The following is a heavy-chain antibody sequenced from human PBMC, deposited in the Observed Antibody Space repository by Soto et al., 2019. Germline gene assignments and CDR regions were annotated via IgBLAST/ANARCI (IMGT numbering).Heavy chain of an antibody. J-gene: IGHJ4*02. Sequence: QLQLQESGPGLVKPSETLSLTCTVSGGSITSNAYYWGWIRQPPGKGLEWLGYTSYSGSASYNPSLKCRFTMSVDTSKSQFSLKLSSVTAADTAVYYCARRPKRGSYSWCFDYWGQGTLVTVSS. D-gene: IGHD1-26*01. V-gene: IGHV4-39*01. CDR2: TSYSGSA. CDR1: GGSITSNAYY. CDR3: ARRPKRGSYSWCFDY.